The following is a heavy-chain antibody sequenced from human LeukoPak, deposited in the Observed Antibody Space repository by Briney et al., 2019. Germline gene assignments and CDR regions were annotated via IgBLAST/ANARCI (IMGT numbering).Heavy chain of an antibody. CDR2: IRYDGSNK. Sequence: PGGSLRLSCAASGFTFSSYGMHWVRQAPGKELEWVAFIRYDGSNKYYADSVKGRFTISRDNSKNTLYLQMNSLRAEDTAVYYCAKELSPPNYYYYYGMDVWGQGTTVTVSS. D-gene: IGHD3-16*02. CDR3: AKELSPPNYYYYYGMDV. CDR1: GFTFSSYG. J-gene: IGHJ6*02. V-gene: IGHV3-30*02.